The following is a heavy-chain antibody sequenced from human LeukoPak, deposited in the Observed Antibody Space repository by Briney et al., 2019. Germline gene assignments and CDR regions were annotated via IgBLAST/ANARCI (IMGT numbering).Heavy chain of an antibody. CDR2: ISSSSSYI. D-gene: IGHD5-12*01. CDR1: RFTFSTYT. J-gene: IGHJ4*02. V-gene: IGHV3-21*04. Sequence: PGGSLRLSCAASRFTFSTYTMNWVRQAPGKGLEWVSSISSSSSYIYYADSVKGRFTISRDNAKNSLYLQMNSLTVEDTAVYYCGRGPGYRSDYWGQGTLVTVSS. CDR3: GRGPGYRSDY.